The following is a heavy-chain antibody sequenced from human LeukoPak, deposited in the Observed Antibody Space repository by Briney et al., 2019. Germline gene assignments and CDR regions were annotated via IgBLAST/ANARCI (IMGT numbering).Heavy chain of an antibody. D-gene: IGHD5-12*01. Sequence: PSETLSLTCTVSGGSISSHYWSWIRQPPGKGLEWIGYIYYSGSTNYIPSFKSRVTISVDTSKKQFSLKLSSVTAADTAVYYCARDRYSGSLDAFDIWGQGTMVTVSS. V-gene: IGHV4-59*11. CDR3: ARDRYSGSLDAFDI. J-gene: IGHJ3*02. CDR2: IYYSGST. CDR1: GGSISSHY.